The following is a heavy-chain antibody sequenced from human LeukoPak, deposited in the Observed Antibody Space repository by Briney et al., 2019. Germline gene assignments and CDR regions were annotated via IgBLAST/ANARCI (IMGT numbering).Heavy chain of an antibody. CDR1: GFTFSSYW. Sequence: TGGSLRLSCAASGFTFSSYWMHWVRQAPGKGLVWVSRINSDGSSTSYADSVKGRFTISRDNAKNTLYLQMNSLRAEDTAVYYCARGTPRYYGDFSYWGQGTLVTVSS. CDR3: ARGTPRYYGDFSY. J-gene: IGHJ4*02. V-gene: IGHV3-74*01. CDR2: INSDGSST. D-gene: IGHD4-17*01.